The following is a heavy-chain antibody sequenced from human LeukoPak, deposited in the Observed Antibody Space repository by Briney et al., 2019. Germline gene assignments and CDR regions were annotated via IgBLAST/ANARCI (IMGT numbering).Heavy chain of an antibody. V-gene: IGHV4-34*01. CDR3: ARGSRAGVAAAGIAKRYNWFDP. CDR2: INHSGST. CDR1: GGSISSYY. Sequence: NPSETLSLTCTVSGGSISSYYWSWIRQPPGKGLEWIGEINHSGSTNYNPSLKSRVTLSVDTSKNQFSLKLSSVTAADTAVYYCARGSRAGVAAAGIAKRYNWFDPWGQGTLVTVSS. D-gene: IGHD6-13*01. J-gene: IGHJ5*02.